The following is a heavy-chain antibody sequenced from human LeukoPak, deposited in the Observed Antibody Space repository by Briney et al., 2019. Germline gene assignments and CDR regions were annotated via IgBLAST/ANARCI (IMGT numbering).Heavy chain of an antibody. Sequence: GASVKVSCKASGYTFTGYYMHWVRQAPGQGLEWMGWINPNSGGTNYAQKFQGRVTMTRDTSASTAYMELSSLRSEDTAVYYCARELGMVNYNYWGQGTLVTVSS. V-gene: IGHV1-2*02. CDR2: INPNSGGT. CDR3: ARELGMVNYNY. D-gene: IGHD5-18*01. CDR1: GYTFTGYY. J-gene: IGHJ4*02.